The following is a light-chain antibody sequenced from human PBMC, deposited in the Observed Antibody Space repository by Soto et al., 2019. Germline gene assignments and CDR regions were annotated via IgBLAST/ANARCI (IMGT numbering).Light chain of an antibody. J-gene: IGKJ2*01. CDR3: QQYSRSSPT. CDR1: QSISSW. CDR2: GAS. V-gene: IGKV1-5*01. Sequence: DIQMTQSPSTLSASVGDRVTITCRASQSISSWLAWYQQKPGKAPKLLIYGASSLESGVPSRFSGSGSVTEFSLTIDSLQPDDFATYYCQQYSRSSPTFGQGTKLEI.